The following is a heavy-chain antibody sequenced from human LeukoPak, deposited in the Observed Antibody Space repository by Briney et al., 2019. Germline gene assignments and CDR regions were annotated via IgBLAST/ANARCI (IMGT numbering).Heavy chain of an antibody. J-gene: IGHJ4*02. Sequence: SGTLSLTCTVSGGSISSSSYFWGWIRQPPGKGLEWIATIYYSGSTYYNPSLKSRVTISVDTSRNQFSLKLSSVTAADTAVYYCARATAVRADFFFDYWGQGTLVTVSS. CDR1: GGSISSSSYF. V-gene: IGHV4-39*01. CDR2: IYYSGST. D-gene: IGHD2-21*02. CDR3: ARATAVRADFFFDY.